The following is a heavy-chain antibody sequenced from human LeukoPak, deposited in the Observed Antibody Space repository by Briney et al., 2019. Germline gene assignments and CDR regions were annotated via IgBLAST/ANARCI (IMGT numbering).Heavy chain of an antibody. CDR2: IYYSGST. D-gene: IGHD3-22*01. V-gene: IGHV4-30-4*08. CDR3: ARVTYYYGSSAQL. J-gene: IGHJ4*02. Sequence: SETLSLTCTVSGGSISSGDYYWSWIRQPPGKGLEWIGYIYYSGSTYYNPSLKSRVTISVDTSKNQFSLKLSSVTAADTAVYYCARVTYYYGSSAQLWGQGTLVTVSS. CDR1: GGSISSGDYY.